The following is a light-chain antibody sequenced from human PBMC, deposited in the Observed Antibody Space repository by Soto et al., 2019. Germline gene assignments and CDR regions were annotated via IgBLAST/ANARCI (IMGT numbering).Light chain of an antibody. CDR1: QSISTNF. CDR3: QQYSSSSYT. J-gene: IGKJ2*01. Sequence: IVLTQSPGTLSLSPGERATLSCRASQSISTNFLAWYQHKPGQAPRLLIFGASRRAPGIPDRFSGSGSGTDFTLSLSGLEPEDFAVYYCQQYSSSSYTFGQGTKLDIK. V-gene: IGKV3-20*01. CDR2: GAS.